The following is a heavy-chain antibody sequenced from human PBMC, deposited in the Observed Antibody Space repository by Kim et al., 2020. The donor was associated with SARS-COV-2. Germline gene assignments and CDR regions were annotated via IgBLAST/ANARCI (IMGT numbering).Heavy chain of an antibody. CDR2: ISYEGSKK. V-gene: IGHV3-30*18. Sequence: GGSLRLSCKVSGFTFNNYGMHWVRQAPGKGLEWVAFISYEGSKKQYLDSLKGRFTISRDYSKKTLYLQMNSLRAEDTTVYYCAKQGGIFELYTYYGMDVWGRETTVSVSS. CDR3: AKQGGIFELYTYYGMDV. D-gene: IGHD2-15*01. CDR1: GFTFNNYG. J-gene: IGHJ6*02.